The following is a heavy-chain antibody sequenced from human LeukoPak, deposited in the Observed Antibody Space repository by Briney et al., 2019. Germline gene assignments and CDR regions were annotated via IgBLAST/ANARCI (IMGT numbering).Heavy chain of an antibody. D-gene: IGHD5-18*01. V-gene: IGHV4-59*08. CDR3: ARHGGSGYSSFDY. J-gene: IGHJ4*02. Sequence: PSETLSLTCTVSGGSISSYYWSWIRQPPGKGLEWIGYVYYSGSTNYNPSLKSRVTMSVDTSKNQFSLKLSSVTAADTAVFYCARHGGSGYSSFDYWGQGTLVTVSS. CDR1: GGSISSYY. CDR2: VYYSGST.